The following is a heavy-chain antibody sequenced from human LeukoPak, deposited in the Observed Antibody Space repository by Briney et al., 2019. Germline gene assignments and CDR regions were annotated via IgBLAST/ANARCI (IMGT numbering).Heavy chain of an antibody. Sequence: PSETLSLTCAVYGGSFSAYYWTWIRQPPGKGLEWIGEINHGGSTNYDPSLKSRVTISIDTAKNQFSLKMSSVTAADTAVYFCARYFDYGGNSRVFQHWGQGTLVTVSS. V-gene: IGHV4-34*01. D-gene: IGHD4-23*01. CDR1: GGSFSAYY. J-gene: IGHJ1*01. CDR3: ARYFDYGGNSRVFQH. CDR2: INHGGST.